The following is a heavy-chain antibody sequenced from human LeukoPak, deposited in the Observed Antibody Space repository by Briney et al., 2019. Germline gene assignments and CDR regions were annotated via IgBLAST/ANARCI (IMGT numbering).Heavy chain of an antibody. CDR2: TYYRSKWYN. J-gene: IGHJ4*02. D-gene: IGHD4-23*01. CDR1: GDSDSSNSGA. Sequence: SQTLSLTCAISGDSDSSNSGAWNWIRQSPSRGLEWLGRTYYRSKWYNEYAVSVKSRITINPDTSKNQFSLQLNSVAPEDTAVYYCARDGGNYLDFWGQGNLVTVSS. CDR3: ARDGGNYLDF. V-gene: IGHV6-1*01.